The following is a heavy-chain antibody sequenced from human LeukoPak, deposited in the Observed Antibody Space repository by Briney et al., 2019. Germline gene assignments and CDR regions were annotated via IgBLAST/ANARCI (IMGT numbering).Heavy chain of an antibody. Sequence: SETLSLTCTVSGGSISSGSYYWSWIRQPAGKGLEWIGRIYTSGSTNYNPSLKSRVTISVDTSKNQFSLKLSSVIAADTAVYYCARELIEYYFDYWGQGTLVTVSS. J-gene: IGHJ4*02. CDR1: GGSISSGSYY. D-gene: IGHD3-16*01. CDR2: IYTSGST. V-gene: IGHV4-61*02. CDR3: ARELIEYYFDY.